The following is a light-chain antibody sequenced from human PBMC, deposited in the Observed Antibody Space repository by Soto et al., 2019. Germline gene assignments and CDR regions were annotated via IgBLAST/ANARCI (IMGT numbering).Light chain of an antibody. CDR2: DVS. CDR3: ASYTTSSTYV. J-gene: IGLJ1*01. Sequence: QSALTQPASVSGSPGQSIAISCTGTSSEVGGFNYVSWYQQHPGKAPKFMIYDVSSRPSGVSDRFSGSKSGNTASLTISGLQAEDEADYYCASYTTSSTYVFGTGTKVTVL. V-gene: IGLV2-14*03. CDR1: SSEVGGFNY.